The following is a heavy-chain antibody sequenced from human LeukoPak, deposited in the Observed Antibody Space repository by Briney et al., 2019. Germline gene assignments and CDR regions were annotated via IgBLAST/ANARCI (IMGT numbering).Heavy chain of an antibody. Sequence: ASVKVSCKASGYTFTSYAMNWVRQAPGQGLEWMGWINPNSGGTNYAQKFQGRVTMTRDTSISTAYMELSRLRSDDTAVYYCARGNYYDSSGYYFWGQGTLVTVSS. J-gene: IGHJ4*02. CDR3: ARGNYYDSSGYYF. CDR1: GYTFTSYA. D-gene: IGHD3-22*01. CDR2: INPNSGGT. V-gene: IGHV1-2*02.